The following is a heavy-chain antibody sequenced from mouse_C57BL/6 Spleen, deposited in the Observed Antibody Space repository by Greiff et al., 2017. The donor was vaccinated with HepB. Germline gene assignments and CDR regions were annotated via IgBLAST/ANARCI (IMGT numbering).Heavy chain of an antibody. Sequence: QVQLQQSGAELVRPGASVKLSCKASGYTFTDYYINWVKQRPGQGLEWIARIYPGSGNTYYNEKFKGKATLTAEKSSSTAYMQLSSLTSEDSAVYFCARSDYYGGGWYFDVWGTGTTVTVSS. D-gene: IGHD1-1*01. CDR3: ARSDYYGGGWYFDV. J-gene: IGHJ1*03. V-gene: IGHV1-76*01. CDR2: IYPGSGNT. CDR1: GYTFTDYY.